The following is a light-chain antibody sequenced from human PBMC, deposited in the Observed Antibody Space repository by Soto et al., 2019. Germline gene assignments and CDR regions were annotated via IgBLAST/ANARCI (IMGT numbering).Light chain of an antibody. CDR2: DAS. Sequence: EIVLTQSPATLSSSPGERATLSCRASQSVSSYLAWYQQKPGQAPRLLIYDASNRATGIPARFSGSGSGTEFILTISSVESEDFAIYYCQQHNDWPTFGQGTRLEIK. J-gene: IGKJ5*01. CDR1: QSVSSY. V-gene: IGKV3-11*01. CDR3: QQHNDWPT.